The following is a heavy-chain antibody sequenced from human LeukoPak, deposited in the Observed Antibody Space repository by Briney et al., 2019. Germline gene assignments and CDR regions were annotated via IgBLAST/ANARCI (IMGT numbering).Heavy chain of an antibody. V-gene: IGHV5-51*01. D-gene: IGHD6-13*01. CDR2: IYPGDSDT. J-gene: IGHJ4*02. CDR3: ARQGSSWFDY. Sequence: GESLKISCEGSGYDFTGYWIGWVRQLPGKGLEWVGIIYPGDSDTRYSPSFQGQVTISADKSINTAYLQWGTLKASDSAMYYCARQGSSWFDYWGQGTLVTVSS. CDR1: GYDFTGYW.